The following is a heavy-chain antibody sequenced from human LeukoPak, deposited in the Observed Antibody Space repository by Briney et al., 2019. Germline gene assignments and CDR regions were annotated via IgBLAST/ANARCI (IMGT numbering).Heavy chain of an antibody. CDR1: GGSVSSYY. D-gene: IGHD4-11*01. V-gene: IGHV4-59*02. J-gene: IGHJ4*02. Sequence: SETLSLTCTVSGGSVSSYYWSWVRQPPGEGLEWIAYVYNSGSTNYNPSLKSRVTISVDRSKNQFSLKLSSVTAADTAVYYCASDETTVTISGFYWGQGTLVTVSS. CDR3: ASDETTVTISGFY. CDR2: VYNSGST.